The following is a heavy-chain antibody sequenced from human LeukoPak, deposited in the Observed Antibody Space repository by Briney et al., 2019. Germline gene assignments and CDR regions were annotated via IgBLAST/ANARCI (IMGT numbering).Heavy chain of an antibody. V-gene: IGHV3-11*01. Sequence: GGSLRLSCAASGFTFSDYYMSWIRQAPGKGLEWVSYVSSSGSTIYYADSVKGRFTISRDNAKNSLYLQMNSLRAEDTAVYYCAGTDMGARSAFDIWGQGTMVTVSS. D-gene: IGHD1-26*01. J-gene: IGHJ3*02. CDR1: GFTFSDYY. CDR3: AGTDMGARSAFDI. CDR2: VSSSGSTI.